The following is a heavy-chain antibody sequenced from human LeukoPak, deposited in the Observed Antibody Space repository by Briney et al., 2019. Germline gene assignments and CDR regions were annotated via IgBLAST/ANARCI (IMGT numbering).Heavy chain of an antibody. CDR3: ARDPSSWNGFFDS. Sequence: GGSLRLTCEASGFTFRSYWMHWVRQAPGKGLMWVSRIETDGSSTNYADSVKGRFIISRDNARNTVYLQMNSLRADDTAVYYCARDPSSWNGFFDSWGQGTLVTVSS. CDR2: IETDGSST. J-gene: IGHJ4*02. D-gene: IGHD6-13*01. CDR1: GFTFRSYW. V-gene: IGHV3-74*01.